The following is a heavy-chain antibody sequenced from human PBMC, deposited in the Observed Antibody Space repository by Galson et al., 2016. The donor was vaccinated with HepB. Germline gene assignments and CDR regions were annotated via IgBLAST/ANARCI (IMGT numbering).Heavy chain of an antibody. CDR1: GGSVSSGSSY. Sequence: SLTCTVSGGSVSSGSSYWSWIRQPPGKGLEWIAYVYYSGITNYNPSLESRVTISVDTSKNQFSLTLRSVTAADTAVYFCARAVIAVPGERVDPWGQGTLVTVSS. V-gene: IGHV4-61*01. D-gene: IGHD6-19*01. CDR2: VYYSGIT. J-gene: IGHJ5*02. CDR3: ARAVIAVPGERVDP.